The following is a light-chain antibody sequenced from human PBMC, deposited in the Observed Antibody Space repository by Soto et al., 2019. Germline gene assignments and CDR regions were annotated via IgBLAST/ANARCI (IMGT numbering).Light chain of an antibody. CDR3: QQSNSTPLT. Sequence: IQMTQSPSSLSASVGDRVTITCRASQSISSYLNWYQQKPGKAPKLLIYAASTLQSGVPSRFSGSGSGTEFTLTISSLQPEDFATYYCQQSNSTPLTFGGGTKVEIK. V-gene: IGKV1-39*01. CDR1: QSISSY. CDR2: AAS. J-gene: IGKJ4*01.